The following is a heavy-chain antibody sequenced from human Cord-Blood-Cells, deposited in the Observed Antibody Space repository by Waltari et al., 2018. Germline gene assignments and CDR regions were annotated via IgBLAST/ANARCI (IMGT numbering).Heavy chain of an antibody. D-gene: IGHD2-2*02. Sequence: QVQLVQSGAEVKKPGSSVKVSCKASGGTFSSYAISWVRQAPGQGLEWMGRIIPILGIANDAQKFQGRVTITADKSTSTAYMELSSLRSEDTAVYYCARDDIVVVPAAILDYWGQGTLVTVSS. CDR1: GGTFSSYA. CDR3: ARDDIVVVPAAILDY. V-gene: IGHV1-69*09. J-gene: IGHJ4*02. CDR2: IIPILGIA.